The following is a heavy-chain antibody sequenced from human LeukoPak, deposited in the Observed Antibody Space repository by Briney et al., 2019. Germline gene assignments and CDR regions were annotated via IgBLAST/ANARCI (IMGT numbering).Heavy chain of an antibody. CDR1: GFTFSNAW. Sequence: GGSLRLSCAASGFTFSNAWMSWVRQAPGKGLEWVGRIKSKTDGGTTDYAAPVKGRFTISGDDSKNTLYLQMNSLKTEDTAVYYCTTDSRYDILTGQGLYYFDYWGQGTLVTVSS. J-gene: IGHJ4*02. D-gene: IGHD3-9*01. V-gene: IGHV3-15*01. CDR2: IKSKTDGGTT. CDR3: TTDSRYDILTGQGLYYFDY.